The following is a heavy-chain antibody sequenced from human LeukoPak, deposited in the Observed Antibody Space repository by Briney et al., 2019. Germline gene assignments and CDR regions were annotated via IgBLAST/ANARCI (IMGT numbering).Heavy chain of an antibody. CDR2: ISGSGDRT. CDR3: AELGITMIGGV. J-gene: IGHJ6*04. CDR1: GFTFSSSG. V-gene: IGHV3-23*01. Sequence: GGSLRLSCAASGFTFSSSGMIWVRQAPGKGLEWVSAISGSGDRTYYADSVKGRFTISRDNSKNTLYLQMNSLRAEDTAVYYCAELGITMIGGVWGKGTTVTISS. D-gene: IGHD3-10*02.